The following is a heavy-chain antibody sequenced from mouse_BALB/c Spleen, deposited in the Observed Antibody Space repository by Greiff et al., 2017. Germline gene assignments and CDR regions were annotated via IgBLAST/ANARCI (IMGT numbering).Heavy chain of an antibody. V-gene: IGHV1-14*01. Sequence: VQLQQSGPELVKPGASVKMSCKASGYTFTSYVMHWVKQKPGQGLEWIGYINPYNDGTKYNEKFKGKATLTSDKSSSTAYMELSSLTSEDSAVYYCARGGWAYAMDYWGQGTSVTVSS. CDR1: GYTFTSYV. D-gene: IGHD3-3*01. CDR3: ARGGWAYAMDY. CDR2: INPYNDGT. J-gene: IGHJ4*01.